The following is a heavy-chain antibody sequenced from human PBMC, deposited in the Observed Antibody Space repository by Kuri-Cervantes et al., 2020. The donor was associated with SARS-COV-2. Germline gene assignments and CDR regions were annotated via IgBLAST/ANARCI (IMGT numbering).Heavy chain of an antibody. CDR2: VYHSGST. J-gene: IGHJ4*02. Sequence: GSLRLSCTVSNYSSSSGYYWGWIRQPPGKELEWIASVYHSGSTSYSPSLKSRVTISVEKSKNQFSLKLNSVTAADTATYYCARRPGQSVGFDYWGQGTLVTVSS. V-gene: IGHV4-38-2*02. CDR3: ARRPGQSVGFDY. D-gene: IGHD2-15*01. CDR1: NYSSSSGYY.